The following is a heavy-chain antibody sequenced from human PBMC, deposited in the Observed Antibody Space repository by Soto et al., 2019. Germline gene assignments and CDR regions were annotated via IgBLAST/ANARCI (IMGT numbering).Heavy chain of an antibody. CDR3: AKVLGEFYYSYYGMDV. V-gene: IGHV3-30*18. CDR2: ISYDGSNK. Sequence: VGSLRLSCAASGFTFSSYGMHWVRQAPGKGLEWVAVISYDGSNKYYADSVKGRFTISRDNSKNTLYLQMNSLRAEDTAVYYCAKVLGEFYYSYYGMDVWGQGTTVTSP. CDR1: GFTFSSYG. J-gene: IGHJ6*02. D-gene: IGHD3-10*01.